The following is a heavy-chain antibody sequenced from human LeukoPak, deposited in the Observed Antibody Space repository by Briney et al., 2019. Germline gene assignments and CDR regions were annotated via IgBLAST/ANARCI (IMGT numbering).Heavy chain of an antibody. D-gene: IGHD3/OR15-3a*01. J-gene: IGHJ4*02. Sequence: SETLSLTCTVSGVSISSSNSYWGWIRQPPGKGLEWIGSIYYSGNTYYNASLKSQVSISIDTSKNRFSLKLTSVTAADTAVYYCARQTGSGLFILPGGQGTLVTVSP. CDR3: ARQTGSGLFILP. V-gene: IGHV4-39*01. CDR1: GVSISSSNSY. CDR2: IYYSGNT.